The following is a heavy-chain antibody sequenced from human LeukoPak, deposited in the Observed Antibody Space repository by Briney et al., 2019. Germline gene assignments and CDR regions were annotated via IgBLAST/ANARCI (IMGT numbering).Heavy chain of an antibody. CDR3: ARQGSSWYDWYFDL. V-gene: IGHV4-59*01. D-gene: IGHD6-13*01. CDR1: GGSISSYY. Sequence: PSETLSLTCTVSGGSISSYYWSWIRQPPGKGLEWIEYIYYSGSTNYNPSLKSRVTISVDTSKNQFSLKLSSVTAADTAVYYCARQGSSWYDWYFDLWGRGTLVTVSS. CDR2: IYYSGST. J-gene: IGHJ2*01.